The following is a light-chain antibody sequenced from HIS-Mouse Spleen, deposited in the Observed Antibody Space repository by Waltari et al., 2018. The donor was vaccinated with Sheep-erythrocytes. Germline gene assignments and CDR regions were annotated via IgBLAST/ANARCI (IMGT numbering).Light chain of an antibody. CDR1: SSDDGGYNY. V-gene: IGLV2-11*01. J-gene: IGLJ1*01. CDR2: DVS. Sequence: QTALTQPRSVSGSPGQSVTISCTGTSSDDGGYNYVSWYHKHPGKAPILMIYDVSKRPSGVPDRFSGSKSGNTASLTISGLQAEDEADYYCCSCAGSFYVFGTGTKVTVL. CDR3: CSCAGSFYV.